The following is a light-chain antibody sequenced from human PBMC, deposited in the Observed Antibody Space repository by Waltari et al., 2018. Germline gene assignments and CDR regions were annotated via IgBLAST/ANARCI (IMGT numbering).Light chain of an antibody. CDR3: QKYGSLPAT. J-gene: IGKJ1*01. Sequence: EIVLTQSPGTLSLSPGERATLSCRASQAVSRFLAWYQQKPGQAPRLLIYDTSTRATGIPDRFSCSGSGTDFSLTISRLEPEDFAVYYCQKYGSLPATFGQGTKVEI. CDR1: QAVSRF. V-gene: IGKV3-20*01. CDR2: DTS.